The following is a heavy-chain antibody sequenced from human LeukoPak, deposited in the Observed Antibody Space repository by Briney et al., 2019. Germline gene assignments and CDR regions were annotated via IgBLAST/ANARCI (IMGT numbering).Heavy chain of an antibody. CDR2: IYHSGST. V-gene: IGHV4-59*08. D-gene: IGHD1-26*01. J-gene: IGHJ4*02. CDR1: GGSISSYY. Sequence: SETLSLTCTVSGGSISSYYWSWIRQPPGKGLEWIGNIYHSGSTYYNPSLKSRVTISVDPSKNQFSLKLSSVTAADTAVYSCARDSGSYYIDYWGQGTLVTVSS. CDR3: ARDSGSYYIDY.